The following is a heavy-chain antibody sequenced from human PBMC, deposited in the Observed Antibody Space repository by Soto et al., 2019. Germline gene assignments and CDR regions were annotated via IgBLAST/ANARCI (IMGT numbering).Heavy chain of an antibody. CDR2: ISSSSSTI. D-gene: IGHD3-16*02. V-gene: IGHV3-48*01. CDR3: ARGEPRSWGSYRYYFDY. CDR1: GFTFSSYS. Sequence: GGSLRLSCAASGFTFSSYSMNWVRQAPGKGLEWVSYISSSSSTIYYADSVKGRFTISRDNAKNSLYLQMNSLRAEDTAVYYCARGEPRSWGSYRYYFDYWGQGTLVTVSS. J-gene: IGHJ4*02.